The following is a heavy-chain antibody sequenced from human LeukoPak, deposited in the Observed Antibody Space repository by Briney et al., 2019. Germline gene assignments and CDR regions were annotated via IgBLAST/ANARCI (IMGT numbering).Heavy chain of an antibody. D-gene: IGHD6-19*01. Sequence: GGSLRLSCAASGFTFSSYSMNWVRQAPGKGLEGVSSISSSSSYIYYADSVKGRFTISRDNAQNSLYLQMNSLRAEDTAVYYCARQGAVAGMSFDYWGQGTLVTVSS. CDR3: ARQGAVAGMSFDY. CDR2: ISSSSSYI. J-gene: IGHJ4*02. V-gene: IGHV3-21*01. CDR1: GFTFSSYS.